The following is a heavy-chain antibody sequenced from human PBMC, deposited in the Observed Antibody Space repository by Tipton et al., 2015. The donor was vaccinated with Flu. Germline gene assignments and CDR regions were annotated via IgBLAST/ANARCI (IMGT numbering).Heavy chain of an antibody. V-gene: IGHV4-61*02. CDR1: GGSVCSGSYY. CDR2: VYASGTT. CDR3: AREYMVRALLDS. J-gene: IGHJ2*01. D-gene: IGHD3-10*01. Sequence: TLSLTSTVSGGSVCSGSYYWTWIRQPAGKGLEWIGRVYASGTTNNNPSLKSPVTLSVDTSKNQFSLMLRSVTAGDTGVYYCAREYMVRALLDSWGRGALVTVSS.